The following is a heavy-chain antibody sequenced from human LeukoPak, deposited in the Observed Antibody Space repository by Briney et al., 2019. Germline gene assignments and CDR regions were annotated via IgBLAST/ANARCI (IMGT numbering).Heavy chain of an antibody. V-gene: IGHV1-8*01. J-gene: IGHJ4*02. CDR2: MNPNSGNT. Sequence: ASVKVSCKASGYTFTSYDINWVRQATGQGLEWMGWMNPNSGNTGYAQKFQGRVTMTRNTSISTAYMELSSLRSEDTAVYYCARADRRGFYGSGSYYFDYWGQGTLVNVSS. D-gene: IGHD3-10*01. CDR3: ARADRRGFYGSGSYYFDY. CDR1: GYTFTSYD.